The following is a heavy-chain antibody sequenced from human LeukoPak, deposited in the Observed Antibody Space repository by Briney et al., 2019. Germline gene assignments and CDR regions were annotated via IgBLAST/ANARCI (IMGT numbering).Heavy chain of an antibody. V-gene: IGHV1-69*01. D-gene: IGHD2-2*01. CDR1: GGTFSSYA. Sequence: SVKVSCKASGGTFSSYAISWVRQAPGQGLEWMGGIIPIFGTANYAQKFQGRVTITADESTSTAYMELSSLRSEDTAVYYCARARSPPDIVVVPAAQYYYYYMDVWGKGTTVTVSS. CDR2: IIPIFGTA. J-gene: IGHJ6*03. CDR3: ARARSPPDIVVVPAAQYYYYYMDV.